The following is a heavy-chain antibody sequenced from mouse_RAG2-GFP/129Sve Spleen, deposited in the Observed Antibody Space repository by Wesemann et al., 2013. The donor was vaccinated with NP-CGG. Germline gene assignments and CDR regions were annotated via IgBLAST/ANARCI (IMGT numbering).Heavy chain of an antibody. CDR1: GFSLTSYG. J-gene: IGHJ2*01. D-gene: IGHD4-1*01. CDR2: IWSGGST. CDR3: ARNSLGLYFDY. Sequence: QVQLKQSGPGLVQPSQSLSITCTVSGFSLTSYGVHWVRQPPGKGLEWLGVIWSGGSTDYNAAFISRLSISKDNSKSQVFFKMNSLQADDTAIYYCARNSLGLYFDYWGQGTTLTVSS. V-gene: IGHV2-4*02.